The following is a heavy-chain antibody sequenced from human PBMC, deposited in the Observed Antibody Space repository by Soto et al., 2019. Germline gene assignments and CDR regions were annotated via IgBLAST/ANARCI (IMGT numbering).Heavy chain of an antibody. V-gene: IGHV4-59*01. CDR3: VRDYLLTGFDT. CDR1: GGSISNYY. CDR2: VYYSGST. D-gene: IGHD3-9*01. Sequence: ASETLSLTCTVSGGSISNYYWTWVRQPPGKGLEWIGYVYYSGSTNYNPSLESRVTISIDASKNQFSLKMKSVTAADTAVYYCVRDYLLTGFDTWGQGALVTVSS. J-gene: IGHJ4*02.